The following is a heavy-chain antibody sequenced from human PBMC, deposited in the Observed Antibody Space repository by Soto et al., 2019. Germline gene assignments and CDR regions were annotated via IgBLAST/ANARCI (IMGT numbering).Heavy chain of an antibody. J-gene: IGHJ3*02. Sequence: GESLKISCKGSGYSFTNYWIGWVRQMPGKGLEWMGIIYPGDSDTTYSPSFQGQVTISADKSISTAYLQWSSLKASNTAMYYCARQNGGLSYGNDAFDIWGQGTMVTVSS. CDR1: GYSFTNYW. CDR3: ARQNGGLSYGNDAFDI. CDR2: IYPGDSDT. D-gene: IGHD5-18*01. V-gene: IGHV5-51*01.